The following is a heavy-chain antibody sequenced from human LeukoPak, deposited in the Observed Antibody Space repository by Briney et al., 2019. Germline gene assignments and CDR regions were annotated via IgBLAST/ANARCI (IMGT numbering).Heavy chain of an antibody. V-gene: IGHV3-9*01. Sequence: GGSLRLSCAASGFTFDDYAMHWVRQAPGKGLEWVSGISWNSGSIGYADSVKGRFTISRDNAKNSLYLQMNSLRAEDTALYYCAKDMSYYDSSGYSRALDCWGQGTLVTVSS. CDR3: AKDMSYYDSSGYSRALDC. CDR2: ISWNSGSI. CDR1: GFTFDDYA. J-gene: IGHJ4*02. D-gene: IGHD3-22*01.